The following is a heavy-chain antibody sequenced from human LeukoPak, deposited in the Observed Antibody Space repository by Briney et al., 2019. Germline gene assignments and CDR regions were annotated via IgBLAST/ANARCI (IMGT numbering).Heavy chain of an antibody. Sequence: SETLSLTCTVSGGSISSGSYYWSWIRQPAGKGLEWIGRIYTSGSTNYNPSLKSRVSISVDTSKNQFSLKLSSVTAADTAVYYCARGGTVTDAFDIWGQGTMVTVSS. CDR2: IYTSGST. D-gene: IGHD4-17*01. CDR1: GGSISSGSYY. CDR3: ARGGTVTDAFDI. J-gene: IGHJ3*02. V-gene: IGHV4-61*02.